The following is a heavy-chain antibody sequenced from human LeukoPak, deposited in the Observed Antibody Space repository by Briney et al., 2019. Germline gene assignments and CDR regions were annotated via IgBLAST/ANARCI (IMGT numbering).Heavy chain of an antibody. V-gene: IGHV1-2*02. CDR3: ASGPDFDY. CDR1: GYTFTGYY. Sequence: ASVTVSCKASGYTFTGYYMHWVRQAPGQGLEWMGWINPNSGDTNFAQKFQGRVTMTKDTSTSTVYMEVSRLRSDDTAVYYCASGPDFDYWGQGTLVTVSS. J-gene: IGHJ4*02. CDR2: INPNSGDT.